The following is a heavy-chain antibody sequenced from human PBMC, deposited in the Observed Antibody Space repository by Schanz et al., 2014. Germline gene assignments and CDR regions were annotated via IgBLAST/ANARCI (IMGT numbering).Heavy chain of an antibody. Sequence: QILLVQPGPEVKKPGASVTVSCKASGYDFHIYAYSWVRQAPGQGLEWMGWISAYTNNTNYAQKVQGRVTMTTDTSTSTAYMELRSLRSDDTAVYYCARGGGPEDVFDIWGQGTILTVSS. V-gene: IGHV1-18*01. CDR2: ISAYTNNT. CDR3: ARGGGPEDVFDI. D-gene: IGHD5-12*01. J-gene: IGHJ3*02. CDR1: GYDFHIYA.